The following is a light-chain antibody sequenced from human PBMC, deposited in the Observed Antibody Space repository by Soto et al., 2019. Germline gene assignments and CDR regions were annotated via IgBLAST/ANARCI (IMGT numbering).Light chain of an antibody. Sequence: DIQMTQSPSTLSASVGDRVTITCRASQRISEWLAWYQQKPGKAPKLLIYDASSLQTGVPSRFSGSGSGTEFTLTISSLQPDDFATYYCHQYNNYPRTFGQGTKVEIK. V-gene: IGKV1-5*01. J-gene: IGKJ1*01. CDR3: HQYNNYPRT. CDR2: DAS. CDR1: QRISEW.